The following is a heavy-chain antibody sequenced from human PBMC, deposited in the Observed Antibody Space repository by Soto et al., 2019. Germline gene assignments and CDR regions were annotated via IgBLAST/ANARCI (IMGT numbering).Heavy chain of an antibody. V-gene: IGHV3-7*05. D-gene: IGHD2-2*01. CDR3: ARGNTIVVVPAANYGMDV. Sequence: GGSLRLSCAASGFTFSSYWMSWVRQAPGKGLEWVANIKQDGSEKYYVDSVKGRFTISRDNAKNSLYLQMNSLRAEDTAVYYCARGNTIVVVPAANYGMDVWGQGTTVTVSS. CDR2: IKQDGSEK. J-gene: IGHJ6*02. CDR1: GFTFSSYW.